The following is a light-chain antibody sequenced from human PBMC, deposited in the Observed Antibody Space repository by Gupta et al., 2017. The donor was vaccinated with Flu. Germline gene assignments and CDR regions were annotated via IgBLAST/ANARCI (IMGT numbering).Light chain of an antibody. CDR1: QSLVDSDGNTY. CDR2: KIS. J-gene: IGKJ1*01. V-gene: IGKV2-24*01. Sequence: DVVMTQTPLSSPVTLGQPASISCRSSQSLVDSDGNTYLSWIHQRPGQPPRLLIYKISTRCSGVPDRFSGSGADTDFTLRISRVEAEDVGVYYCLQAKHFPLTFGQGTKVEIK. CDR3: LQAKHFPLT.